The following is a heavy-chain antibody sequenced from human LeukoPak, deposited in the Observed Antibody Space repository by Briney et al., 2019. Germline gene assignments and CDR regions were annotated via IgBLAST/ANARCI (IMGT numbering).Heavy chain of an antibody. CDR3: ARAVTTRTFDY. CDR1: GGSISSSSYY. J-gene: IGHJ4*02. V-gene: IGHV4-39*01. Sequence: PSETLSLTCTVSGGSISSSSYYWGWIRQPPGKGLEWIGTIYYSGDTYYSPSLKSRVTISVDMSKNQFSLKLSSVTAANTAVYYCARAVTTRTFDYWGQGTLVTVSS. D-gene: IGHD4-17*01. CDR2: IYYSGDT.